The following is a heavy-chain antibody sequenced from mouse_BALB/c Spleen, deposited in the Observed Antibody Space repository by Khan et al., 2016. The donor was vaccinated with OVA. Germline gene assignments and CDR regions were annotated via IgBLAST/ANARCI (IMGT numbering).Heavy chain of an antibody. CDR2: SYPGNGDT. J-gene: IGHJ3*01. Sequence: QVQLKQSGAELVRPGSSVKISCTASGYSFSRSWMNWVKQRPGQGLEWIGQSYPGNGDTKYNEKFKGKATLTADKSSSTAYMQLNSLTPEDTEVYVCARCGGDGFNYWGDGTMVTVSA. CDR1: GYSFSRSW. CDR3: ARCGGDGFNY. D-gene: IGHD1-2*01. V-gene: IGHV1-80*01.